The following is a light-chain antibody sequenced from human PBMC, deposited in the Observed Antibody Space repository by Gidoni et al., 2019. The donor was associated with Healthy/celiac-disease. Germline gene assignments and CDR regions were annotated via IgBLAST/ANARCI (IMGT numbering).Light chain of an antibody. CDR2: RNN. CDR3: AAWDDSLSAWV. Sequence: HSVLTQPPSASGTPGQRVTISCSGSSSNIGSNYVYCYQQLAGTAPKLLIYRNNQRPSGVPDRFSGSKSGTSASLAISVLRSEDAADYYCAAWDDSLSAWVFGGGTKLTVL. V-gene: IGLV1-47*01. J-gene: IGLJ3*02. CDR1: SSNIGSNY.